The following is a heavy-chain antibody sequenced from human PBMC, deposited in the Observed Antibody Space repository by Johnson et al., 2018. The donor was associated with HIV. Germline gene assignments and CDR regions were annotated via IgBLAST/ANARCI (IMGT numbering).Heavy chain of an antibody. V-gene: IGHV3-30*03. CDR2: ITYDGTNK. CDR3: ARDGESQQLPLGDGFDS. Sequence: QVQLVESGGGLVQPGGSLRLSCTASGFTFSNYAIHWVRQAPGKGLEWVAGITYDGTNKYYADSVKGRFTLSRDNSKNTMYLQMSSLRAEDTAMYYCARDGESQQLPLGDGFDSWGQGTTVTVSS. CDR1: GFTFSNYA. D-gene: IGHD6-13*01. J-gene: IGHJ3*02.